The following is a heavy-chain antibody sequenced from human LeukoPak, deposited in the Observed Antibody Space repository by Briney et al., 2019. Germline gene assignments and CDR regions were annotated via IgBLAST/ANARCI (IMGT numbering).Heavy chain of an antibody. J-gene: IGHJ4*02. CDR3: ARDMFVAAAGSLDY. Sequence: GGSLRLSCAASGFTFSSYAMHWVRQAPGKGLEWVAVISYDGSNKYYADSVKGRFTISRDNSKNTLYLQMNSLRAEDTAVYYCARDMFVAAAGSLDYWGQGTLVTVSS. CDR2: ISYDGSNK. V-gene: IGHV3-30-3*01. D-gene: IGHD6-13*01. CDR1: GFTFSSYA.